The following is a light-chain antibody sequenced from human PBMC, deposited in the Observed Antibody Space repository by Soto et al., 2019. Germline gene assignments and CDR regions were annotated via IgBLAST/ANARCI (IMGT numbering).Light chain of an antibody. V-gene: IGKV2-30*01. Sequence: DVVMTQSPLSLPVTLGQPASISCRSSQSLVYSDGNTYLNWFQQRPGQSPRRLIYKVSNRDSGVPDRFSCSGSGTDFTLKISRVEAEDVGVYYCMQGTRWPPWTFGQGTKVEIK. CDR1: QSLVYSDGNTY. CDR2: KVS. J-gene: IGKJ1*01. CDR3: MQGTRWPPWT.